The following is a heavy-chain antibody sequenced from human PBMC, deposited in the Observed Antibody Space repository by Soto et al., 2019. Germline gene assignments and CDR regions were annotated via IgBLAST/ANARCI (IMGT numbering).Heavy chain of an antibody. D-gene: IGHD2-15*01. CDR1: GGTFSSYA. Sequence: QVQLVQSGAEVKKPGSSVKVSCKASGGTFSSYAISWVRQAPGQGLEWMGGIIPIFGTTNYAQKFQGRVTITADESTSTAYMALSSLRSEATAMYYCARVVTVVKSFHYWYFDLWGRGTLVTVSS. CDR2: IIPIFGTT. J-gene: IGHJ2*01. V-gene: IGHV1-69*12. CDR3: ARVVTVVKSFHYWYFDL.